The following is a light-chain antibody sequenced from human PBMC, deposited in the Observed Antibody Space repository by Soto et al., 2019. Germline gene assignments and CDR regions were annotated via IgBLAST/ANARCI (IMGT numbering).Light chain of an antibody. CDR3: RQYGSSPSYT. V-gene: IGKV3-20*01. CDR1: QRVSSSSY. J-gene: IGKJ2*01. CDR2: GAS. Sequence: EIVLTQSPGILSLSPGERATLSWRASQRVSSSSYLAWYQQKPGQAPRLLIYGASSRATGIPDRFSGSGSATDFTLTISRLEPEDFAVYYCRQYGSSPSYTFGQGTKLEIK.